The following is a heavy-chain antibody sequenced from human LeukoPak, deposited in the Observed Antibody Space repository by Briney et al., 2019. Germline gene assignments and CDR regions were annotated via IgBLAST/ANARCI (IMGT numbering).Heavy chain of an antibody. CDR1: GGSFSGYY. J-gene: IGHJ4*02. CDR2: IYHSGST. CDR3: ARNPRGGDCHADY. V-gene: IGHV4-34*01. Sequence: SETLSLTCAVYGGSFSGYYWSWIRQLPGKGLEWIGEIYHSGSTNYNPSLKSRVTISVDTSKNQFSLKLSSVTAADTAVYYCARNPRGGDCHADYWGQGTLVTVSS. D-gene: IGHD2-21*02.